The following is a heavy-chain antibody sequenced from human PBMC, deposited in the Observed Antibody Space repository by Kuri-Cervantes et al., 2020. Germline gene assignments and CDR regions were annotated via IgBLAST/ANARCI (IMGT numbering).Heavy chain of an antibody. J-gene: IGHJ4*02. CDR1: GFTFSSYG. CDR2: IRYDGSNK. D-gene: IGHD3-16*01. Sequence: GGSLRLSCAASGFTFSSYGMHWVRQAPGKGLEWVAFIRYDGSNKYYIDSVKGRFTISRDNSKNTVYLQMNSLRTEDTAVYYCAKGFDESAFYLDSWGQGTLVTVSS. V-gene: IGHV3-30*02. CDR3: AKGFDESAFYLDS.